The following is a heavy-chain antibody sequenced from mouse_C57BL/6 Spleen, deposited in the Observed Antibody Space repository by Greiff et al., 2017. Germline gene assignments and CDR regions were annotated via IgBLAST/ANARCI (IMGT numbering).Heavy chain of an antibody. D-gene: IGHD4-1*01. J-gene: IGHJ2*01. CDR3: ARSGTDD. CDR2: IYPGDGDT. V-gene: IGHV1-82*01. Sequence: VKLMESGPELVKPGASVKISCKASGYAFSSSWMNWVKQRPGKGLEWIGRIYPGDGDTNYNGKFKGRATLTADKSSSTAYMQLSSLTSEDSAVYFCARSGTDDWGQGTTLTVSS. CDR1: GYAFSSSW.